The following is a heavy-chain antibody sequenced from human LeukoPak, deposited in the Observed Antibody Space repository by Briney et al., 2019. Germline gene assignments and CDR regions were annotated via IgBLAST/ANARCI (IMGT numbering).Heavy chain of an antibody. D-gene: IGHD2-2*01. CDR1: GGSFSGYY. CDR2: INHSGST. J-gene: IGHJ6*03. CDR3: ARGESSSWNYYYMDV. V-gene: IGHV4-34*01. Sequence: SETLSLTCAVYGGSFSGYYWNWIRQPPGKGLEWIGEINHSGSTNYNPSLKSRVTISVDTSKNQFSLKMSSVTAADTAVYYCARGESSSWNYYYMDVWGKGTTVTVSS.